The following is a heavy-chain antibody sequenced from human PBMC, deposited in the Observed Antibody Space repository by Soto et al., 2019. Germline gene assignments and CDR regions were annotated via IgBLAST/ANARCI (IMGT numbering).Heavy chain of an antibody. CDR3: ARDYLSGDVIRDAFDI. CDR1: GGSISSSSYY. D-gene: IGHD7-27*01. CDR2: IYYSGST. J-gene: IGHJ3*02. V-gene: IGHV4-39*07. Sequence: SETLSLTCTVSGGSISSSSYYWGWIRQPPGKGLEWIGSIYYSGSTYYNPSLKSRVTISVDTSKNQFSLKLSSVTAADTAVYYCARDYLSGDVIRDAFDIWVQGTMVTVSS.